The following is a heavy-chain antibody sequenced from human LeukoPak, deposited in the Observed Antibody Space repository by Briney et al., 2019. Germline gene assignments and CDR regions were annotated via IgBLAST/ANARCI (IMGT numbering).Heavy chain of an antibody. CDR2: IKQHGGER. CDR3: AKDGRIAAAGTPPV. CDR1: GFTFSSYW. D-gene: IGHD6-13*01. V-gene: IGHV3-7*01. Sequence: GGSLRLSCEVSGFTFSSYWMGWGRRVQGKGREGGANIKQHGGERYYVDSVKGRFTISRDDAKNSLYLQMNSLRAEDTAVYYCAKDGRIAAAGTPPVWGQGTLVTVSS. J-gene: IGHJ4*02.